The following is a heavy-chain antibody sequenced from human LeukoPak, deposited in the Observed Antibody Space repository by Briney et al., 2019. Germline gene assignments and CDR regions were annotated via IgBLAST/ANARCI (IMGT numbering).Heavy chain of an antibody. CDR3: ARDGRITMVRGVIIGYARAAFDI. V-gene: IGHV1-18*01. CDR2: ISAYNGNT. J-gene: IGHJ3*02. Sequence: ASVKVSCKASGYTFTSYGISWVRQAPGQGLEWMGWISAYNGNTNYAQNLQGRVTMTTDTSTSTAYMELRSLRSDDTALYYCARDGRITMVRGVIIGYARAAFDIWGQGTMVTVSS. CDR1: GYTFTSYG. D-gene: IGHD3-10*01.